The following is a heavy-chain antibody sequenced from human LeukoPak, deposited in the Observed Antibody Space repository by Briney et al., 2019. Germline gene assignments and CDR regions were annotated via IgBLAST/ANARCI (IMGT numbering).Heavy chain of an antibody. CDR1: GFTFSSYA. CDR2: ISYDGSNK. V-gene: IGHV3-30*04. J-gene: IGHJ4*02. D-gene: IGHD3-10*01. Sequence: GGSLRLSCAASGFTFSSYAMHWVRQAPGKGLEWVAVISYDGSNKYYADSVKGRFTISRDNSKNTLYLQMNSLRAEDTAVYYCARDSEMVRGVIDYWGQGTLVTVSS. CDR3: ARDSEMVRGVIDY.